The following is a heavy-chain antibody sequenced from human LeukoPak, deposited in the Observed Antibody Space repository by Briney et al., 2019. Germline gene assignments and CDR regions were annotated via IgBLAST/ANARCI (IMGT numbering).Heavy chain of an antibody. CDR3: TKDRGRSGSSDDN. J-gene: IGHJ4*02. CDR1: GGSISSNSYY. V-gene: IGHV4-39*07. CDR2: LYYTGTT. D-gene: IGHD1-26*01. Sequence: SETLSLTCSVPGGSISSNSYYWGWIRQPPGKGLEWIATLYYTGTTYYNPSLKSRVTISIDTSNNQFSLKLSSVTAADTAIYFCTKDRGRSGSSDDNWGQGTLVTVSS.